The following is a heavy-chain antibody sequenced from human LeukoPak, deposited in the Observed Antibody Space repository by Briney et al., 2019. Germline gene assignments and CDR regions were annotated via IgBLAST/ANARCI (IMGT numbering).Heavy chain of an antibody. CDR3: ASPGGYYYDSSGYGNY. CDR1: GGTFSSYA. J-gene: IGHJ4*02. D-gene: IGHD3-22*01. CDR2: IIPIFGTA. V-gene: IGHV1-69*13. Sequence: WASVKVSCKASGGTFSSYAISWVRQAPGQGLEWMGGIIPIFGTANYAQKFQGRVTITADESTSTAYMELSSLRSEDTAVYYCASPGGYYYDSSGYGNYWGQGTLVTVSS.